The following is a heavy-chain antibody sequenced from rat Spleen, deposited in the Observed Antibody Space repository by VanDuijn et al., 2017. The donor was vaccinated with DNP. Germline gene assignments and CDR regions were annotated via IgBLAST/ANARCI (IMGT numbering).Heavy chain of an antibody. CDR2: IWSGGST. CDR3: ARIGGANWGYYFDY. Sequence: QVQLKESGPGLVQPSQTLSLTCTVSGFSLTSYGVSWVRQPPGRGLEWIGAIWSGGSTDYNSAIKSRLSISRDTSKSQVFLKMNSLQTEDTAMYFCARIGGANWGYYFDYWGQGVMVTVSS. V-gene: IGHV2-16*01. J-gene: IGHJ2*01. D-gene: IGHD5-1*01. CDR1: GFSLTSYG.